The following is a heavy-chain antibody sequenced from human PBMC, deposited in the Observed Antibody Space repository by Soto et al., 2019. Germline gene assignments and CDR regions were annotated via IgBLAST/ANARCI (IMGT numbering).Heavy chain of an antibody. CDR3: ARGDSSSWYIWFDP. CDR1: GGTFSSYT. CDR2: IIPILGIA. V-gene: IGHV1-69*02. J-gene: IGHJ5*02. Sequence: SVKVSCKASGGTFSSYTISWVRQAPGQGLEWMGRIIPILGIANYAQKFQGRVTITADKSTSTAYMELSSLRSEDTAVYYCARGDSSSWYIWFDPWGQGTLVTGSA. D-gene: IGHD6-13*01.